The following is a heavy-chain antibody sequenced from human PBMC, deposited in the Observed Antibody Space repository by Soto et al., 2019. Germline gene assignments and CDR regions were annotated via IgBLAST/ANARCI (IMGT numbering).Heavy chain of an antibody. D-gene: IGHD2-15*01. CDR3: VRTSLVVAAATREDY. J-gene: IGHJ4*02. CDR2: INSDGSST. CDR1: GFTFSSYW. Sequence: GSLRLSCAASGFTFSSYWMHWVCQAPGKGLVWVSRINSDGSSTSYADSVKGRFTISRDNAKNTLYLQMNSLRAEDTAVYYCVRTSLVVAAATREDYWGQGTLVTVSS. V-gene: IGHV3-74*01.